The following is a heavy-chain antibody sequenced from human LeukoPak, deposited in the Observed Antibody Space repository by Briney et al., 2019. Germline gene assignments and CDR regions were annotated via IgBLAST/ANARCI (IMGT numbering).Heavy chain of an antibody. CDR3: ARGGFALNVPVVGLNWFDP. J-gene: IGHJ5*02. V-gene: IGHV3-74*03. Sequence: GGSLRLSCAASAFTFGNYWMHWVRQAPGKGLVWASRINSDGSSTTYAGSVKGRFTISRDNAKNTLYLQMNSLRAEDTAVYYCARGGFALNVPVVGLNWFDPWGQGTLATVSS. CDR1: AFTFGNYW. CDR2: INSDGSST. D-gene: IGHD2-2*01.